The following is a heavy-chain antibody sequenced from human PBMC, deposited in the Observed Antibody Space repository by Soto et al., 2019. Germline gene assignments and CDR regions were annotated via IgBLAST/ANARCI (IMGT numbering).Heavy chain of an antibody. D-gene: IGHD1-1*01. V-gene: IGHV3-33*01. CDR1: GFTFSSYG. Sequence: QVQLVESGGGVVQPGRSLRLSCAASGFTFSSYGMHWVRQAPGKGLEWVAVIWYDGSNKYYADSVKGRFTISRDNSKNTLYLQMNSLRAEDTAVYYCARDLGQKQSTTGTTSHFGYYYDGMDVWGQGTTVTVSS. J-gene: IGHJ6*02. CDR3: ARDLGQKQSTTGTTSHFGYYYDGMDV. CDR2: IWYDGSNK.